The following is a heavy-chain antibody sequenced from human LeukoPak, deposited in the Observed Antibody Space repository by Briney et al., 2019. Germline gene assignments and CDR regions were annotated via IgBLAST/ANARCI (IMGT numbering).Heavy chain of an antibody. V-gene: IGHV1-18*04. CDR2: ISAYNGNT. J-gene: IGHJ4*02. CDR1: GYTFTSYG. D-gene: IGHD2-2*01. CDR3: ARDPILGGSTTDIVAVPAASHFDY. Sequence: ASVKVSCKASGYTFTSYGISWVRQAPGQGLEWMGWISAYNGNTNYAQKLQGRVTMTTDTSTSTAYMELRSLRSDDTAVYYCARDPILGGSTTDIVAVPAASHFDYWGQGTLVTVSS.